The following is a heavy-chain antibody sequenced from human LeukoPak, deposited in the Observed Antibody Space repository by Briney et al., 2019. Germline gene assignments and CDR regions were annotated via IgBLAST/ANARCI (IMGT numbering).Heavy chain of an antibody. CDR3: ARGGIQVSGIDEFDY. CDR2: ISGSGGST. J-gene: IGHJ4*02. Sequence: GGSLRLSCAVSGITLSNYGMSWVRQAPGKGLEWVAGISGSGGSTNYADSVKGRFSISRDNPKNTLYLQMNSLRAEDTAVYYCARGGIQVSGIDEFDYWGQGTLVTVSS. CDR1: GITLSNYG. V-gene: IGHV3-23*01. D-gene: IGHD6-19*01.